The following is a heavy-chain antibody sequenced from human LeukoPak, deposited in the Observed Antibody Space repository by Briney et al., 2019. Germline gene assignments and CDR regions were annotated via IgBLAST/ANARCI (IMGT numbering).Heavy chain of an antibody. CDR1: GYTFTSYD. V-gene: IGHV1-8*01. J-gene: IGHJ4*02. CDR3: ARDASIAAAGSVDY. Sequence: ASVKVSCKASGYTFTSYDINWVRQATGQGLEWMGWMNPNSGNTGYAQKFQGRVTITADKSTSTAYMELSSLRSEDTAVYYCARDASIAAAGSVDYWGQGTLVTVSS. CDR2: MNPNSGNT. D-gene: IGHD6-13*01.